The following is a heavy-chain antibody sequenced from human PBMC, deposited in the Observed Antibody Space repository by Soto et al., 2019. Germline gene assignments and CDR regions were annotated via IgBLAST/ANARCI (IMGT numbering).Heavy chain of an antibody. D-gene: IGHD2-15*01. CDR2: ISGSGGST. Sequence: GGSLRLSCAASGFTFSSYAMSWVRQAPGKGLEWVSAISGSGGSTYYADSVKGRFTISRDNSKNTLYLQMNSLRAEDTAVYYCANPIADCSGGSCYSSRDAFDIWGQGTMVTVSS. CDR1: GFTFSSYA. CDR3: ANPIADCSGGSCYSSRDAFDI. V-gene: IGHV3-23*01. J-gene: IGHJ3*02.